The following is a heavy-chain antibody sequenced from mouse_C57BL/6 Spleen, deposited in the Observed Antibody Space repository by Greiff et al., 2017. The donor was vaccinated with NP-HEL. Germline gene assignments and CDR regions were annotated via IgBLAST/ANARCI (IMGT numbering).Heavy chain of an antibody. CDR1: GYAFSSSW. D-gene: IGHD2-4*01. V-gene: IGHV1-82*01. J-gene: IGHJ2*01. CDR3: ARGRIYYDYPLDY. CDR2: IYPGDGDT. Sequence: QVQLKQSGPELVKPGASVKISCKASGYAFSSSWMNWVKQRPGKGLEWIGRIYPGDGDTNYNGKFKGKATLTADKSSSTAYMQLSSLTSEDSAVYFCARGRIYYDYPLDYWGQGTTLTVSS.